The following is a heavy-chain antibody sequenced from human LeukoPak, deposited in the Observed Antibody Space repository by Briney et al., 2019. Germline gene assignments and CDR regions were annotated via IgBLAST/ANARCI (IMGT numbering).Heavy chain of an antibody. Sequence: SGTLSLTCAVSGDSISSPNWWSWVRLPPGKGLEWIGEIYRSGSTYYNPSLKSRVTISVDTSKNQFSLKLSSVTAADTAVYYCGASGYDPSPFDYWGQGTLVTVSS. CDR3: GASGYDPSPFDY. V-gene: IGHV4-4*02. CDR2: IYRSGST. J-gene: IGHJ4*02. CDR1: GDSISSPNW. D-gene: IGHD5-12*01.